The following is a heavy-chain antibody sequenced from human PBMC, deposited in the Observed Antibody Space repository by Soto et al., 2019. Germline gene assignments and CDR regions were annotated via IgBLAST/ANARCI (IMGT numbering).Heavy chain of an antibody. Sequence: QVQLVQSGAEVKKPGSSVKVSCKASGGTFSSYAISWVRQAPGQGLEWMGGIIPIFGTANYAQKFQGRVTITADESTSTAYMELSSLRSEDTAVYYCARDQGYCSSTSCVGFDYWGQGTLVTVSS. CDR2: IIPIFGTA. J-gene: IGHJ4*02. D-gene: IGHD2-2*01. CDR3: ARDQGYCSSTSCVGFDY. V-gene: IGHV1-69*01. CDR1: GGTFSSYA.